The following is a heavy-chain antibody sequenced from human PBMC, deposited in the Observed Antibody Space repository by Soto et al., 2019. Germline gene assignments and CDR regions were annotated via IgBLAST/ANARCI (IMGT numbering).Heavy chain of an antibody. CDR3: ARAPGFDY. CDR2: ISSNGGST. CDR1: GFTFSSYA. V-gene: IGHV3-64*01. J-gene: IGHJ4*02. Sequence: GGSLRLSCAASGFTFSSYAMHWVRQAPGKGLEYVSAISSNGGSTYYANSVKGRFTISRDNSKNTLYLQMGSLRAEDMAEYYCARAPGFDYWGQGTLVTVSS.